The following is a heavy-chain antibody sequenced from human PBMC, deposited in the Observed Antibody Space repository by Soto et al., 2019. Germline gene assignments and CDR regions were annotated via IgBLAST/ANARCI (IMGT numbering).Heavy chain of an antibody. D-gene: IGHD3-22*01. V-gene: IGHV3-33*01. CDR3: ARGKGEIGRVGWFDP. Sequence: QVQLVESGGGVVQPGRSLRLSCAASGFTFSTYGMHWVRQVPGKGLEWVALIWFDGNNKYYEDSVKGRFTISRDNSKNTLYLQMNSLRVEDTAVYYCARGKGEIGRVGWFDPWGQGTLVTVSS. CDR1: GFTFSTYG. CDR2: IWFDGNNK. J-gene: IGHJ5*02.